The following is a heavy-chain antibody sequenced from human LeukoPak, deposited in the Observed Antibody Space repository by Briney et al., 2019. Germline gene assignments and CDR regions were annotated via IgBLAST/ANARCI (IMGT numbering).Heavy chain of an antibody. V-gene: IGHV1-8*01. D-gene: IGHD6-19*01. CDR3: ARGRGSSGWYGGDY. J-gene: IGHJ4*02. CDR1: GYTFTSYD. CDR2: MNPNSGNT. Sequence: ASVKVSCKASGYTFTSYDINWVRQATGQGLEWMGWMNPNSGNTGYAQKFQGRDNMTRNTSISTAYMELSSLRSEDTAVYYCARGRGSSGWYGGDYWGKGTLVTVSS.